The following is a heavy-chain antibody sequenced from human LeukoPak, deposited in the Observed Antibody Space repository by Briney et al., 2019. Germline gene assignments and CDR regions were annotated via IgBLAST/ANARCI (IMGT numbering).Heavy chain of an antibody. J-gene: IGHJ4*02. D-gene: IGHD3-22*01. CDR1: GGSISSYY. CDR2: IYYSGST. V-gene: IGHV4-59*01. CDR3: ARDPDYDNSGYYYDY. Sequence: SETLSLTCTVSGGSISSYYWSWIRQPPGKGLEWIGYIYYSGSTNYNPSLKSRVTISVDTSKNQFSLKLSSVTAADTAVYYCARDPDYDNSGYYYDYWGQGTLVTVSS.